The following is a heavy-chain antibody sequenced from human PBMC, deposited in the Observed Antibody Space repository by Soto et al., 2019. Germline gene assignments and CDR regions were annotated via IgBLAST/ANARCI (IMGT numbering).Heavy chain of an antibody. CDR1: GGSFSGYY. Sequence: PSGTLSLTCAVYGGSFSGYYWSWIRQPPGKGLEWIGEINYSGRTNYNPSLKSRVTISVDTSKSQVSLKLTSVSAADTAVYYCARESDWSGYFVFWGQGSPVPVSS. J-gene: IGHJ4*02. CDR2: INYSGRT. D-gene: IGHD3-3*01. V-gene: IGHV4-34*01. CDR3: ARESDWSGYFVF.